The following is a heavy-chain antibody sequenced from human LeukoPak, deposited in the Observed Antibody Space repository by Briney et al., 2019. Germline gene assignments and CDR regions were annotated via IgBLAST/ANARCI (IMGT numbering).Heavy chain of an antibody. D-gene: IGHD1-26*01. CDR3: AKRMGGASGKLDS. CDR2: TTGSGGST. Sequence: GGSLRLSCAASGFTFSTSSMSWVRQAPGKGLEWVSATTGSGGSTDYADSVKGRFTISRDNSKNTLFLQMDSLRAEDTAVYYCAKRMGGASGKLDSWGQGTLVAVSS. CDR1: GFTFSTSS. J-gene: IGHJ4*02. V-gene: IGHV3-23*01.